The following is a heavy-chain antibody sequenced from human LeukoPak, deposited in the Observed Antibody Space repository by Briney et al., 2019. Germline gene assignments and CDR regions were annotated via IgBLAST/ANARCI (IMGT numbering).Heavy chain of an antibody. J-gene: IGHJ4*02. V-gene: IGHV3-21*01. CDR1: GFTFSSYS. Sequence: GGSLRLSCAASGFTFSSYSMNWVRQAPGKGLEWVSSISSSSSYIYYADSVKGRFTISRDNSKNTLYLQMNSLRAEDTAVYYCARDRDRLWFGELSRIGRIDYWGQGTLVTVSS. CDR3: ARDRDRLWFGELSRIGRIDY. CDR2: ISSSSSYI. D-gene: IGHD3-10*01.